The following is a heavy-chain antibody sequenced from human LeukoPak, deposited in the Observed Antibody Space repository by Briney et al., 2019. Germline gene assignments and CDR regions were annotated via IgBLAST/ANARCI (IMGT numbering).Heavy chain of an antibody. Sequence: ETLSLTCTVSGGSISSYYWSWVRQAPGKGLEWVANIKQDGSEKYYVDSVKGRFTISRDNAKNSLYLQMNSLRAEDTAVYYCARAAVTDYYYYMDVWGKGTTVTVSS. J-gene: IGHJ6*03. D-gene: IGHD3-10*01. CDR3: ARAAVTDYYYYMDV. V-gene: IGHV3-7*01. CDR1: GGSISSYY. CDR2: IKQDGSEK.